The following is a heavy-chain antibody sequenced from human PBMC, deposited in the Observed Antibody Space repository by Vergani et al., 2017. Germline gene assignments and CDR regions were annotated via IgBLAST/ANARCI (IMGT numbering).Heavy chain of an antibody. J-gene: IGHJ6*03. CDR3: ARVYCSGGSCYPPLYYYYYYMDV. CDR2: IIPIFGTA. CDR1: GGTFSSYA. V-gene: IGHV1-69*01. Sequence: QVQLVQSGAEVKKPGSSVKVSCKASGGTFSSYAISWVRQAPGQGLEWMGGIIPIFGTANYAQKFQGRVTITADESTSTAYMELGSLRSEDTAVYYCARVYCSGGSCYPPLYYYYYYMDVWGKGTTVTVSS. D-gene: IGHD2-15*01.